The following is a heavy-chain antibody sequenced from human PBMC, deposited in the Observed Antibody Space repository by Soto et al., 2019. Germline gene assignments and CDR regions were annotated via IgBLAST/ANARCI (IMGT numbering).Heavy chain of an antibody. Sequence: QVQLVESGGGVVQPGRALRLSCAVSGFTVSTYGMHWVCQAPGKGLEWVAVISRDGGTKYYADSVKGRFTISRDNSRNTLFLEMNSLRGDDMAVYYCTGEVASGYWGQGNLVTVSS. CDR2: ISRDGGTK. V-gene: IGHV3-30*03. CDR1: GFTVSTYG. J-gene: IGHJ4*02. D-gene: IGHD2-8*02. CDR3: TGEVASGY.